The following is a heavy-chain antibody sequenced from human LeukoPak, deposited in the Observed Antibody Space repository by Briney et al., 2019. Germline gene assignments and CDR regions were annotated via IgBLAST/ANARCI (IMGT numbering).Heavy chain of an antibody. CDR3: ASHYDILTGLAYFDY. D-gene: IGHD3-9*01. CDR1: GYSISSGYY. Sequence: SETLSLTCTVSGYSISSGYYWGWIRQPPGKGLEWIGSIYHSGSTYYNPSLKSPFTISVDTSKNQFSLKLSSVTAADTAIYYCASHYDILTGLAYFDYWGQGTLVTVSS. J-gene: IGHJ4*02. CDR2: IYHSGST. V-gene: IGHV4-38-2*02.